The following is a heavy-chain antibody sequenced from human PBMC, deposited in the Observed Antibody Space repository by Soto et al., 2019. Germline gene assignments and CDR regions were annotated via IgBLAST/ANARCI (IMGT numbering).Heavy chain of an antibody. Sequence: ASVKVSCKASGGTFSSYAISWVRQAPGQGLEWMGGIIPIFGTANYAQKFQGRVTITADESTSTAYMELSSLRSEDTAVYYCARGSVNYGLECWFDPWGQGTLVTVSS. CDR1: GGTFSSYA. D-gene: IGHD3-10*01. CDR2: IIPIFGTA. J-gene: IGHJ5*02. V-gene: IGHV1-69*13. CDR3: ARGSVNYGLECWFDP.